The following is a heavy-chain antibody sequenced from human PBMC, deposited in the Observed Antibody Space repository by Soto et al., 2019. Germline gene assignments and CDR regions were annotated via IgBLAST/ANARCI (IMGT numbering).Heavy chain of an antibody. Sequence: GASVKVSCKASGYTFTSYAMHWVRQAPGQRLEWMGWINAGNGNTKYSQKFQGRVTITRDTSASTAYMELRSLRSDDTAVYYCARGKRSYLSYVEYWGKGTPVTVSS. V-gene: IGHV1-3*01. CDR1: GYTFTSYA. CDR2: INAGNGNT. J-gene: IGHJ4*02. CDR3: ARGKRSYLSYVEY. D-gene: IGHD3-10*01.